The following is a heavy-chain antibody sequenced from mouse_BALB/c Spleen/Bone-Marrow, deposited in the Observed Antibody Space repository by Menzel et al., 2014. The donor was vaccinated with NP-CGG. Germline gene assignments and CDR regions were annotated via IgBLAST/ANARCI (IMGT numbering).Heavy chain of an antibody. CDR3: ARNRDYRYDAYFDY. CDR2: IWRGGST. J-gene: IGHJ2*01. D-gene: IGHD2-14*01. V-gene: IGHV2-2*02. CDR1: GFSLTSYG. Sequence: VNLVESGPGLVQPSQSLSISCTVSGFSLTSYGVHWVRQSPGKGLEWLGVIWRGGSTNYNAAFISSMSISKDNSKSQVFFKMNRLQTKDTAIYYCARNRDYRYDAYFDYWGQGTTLTVSS.